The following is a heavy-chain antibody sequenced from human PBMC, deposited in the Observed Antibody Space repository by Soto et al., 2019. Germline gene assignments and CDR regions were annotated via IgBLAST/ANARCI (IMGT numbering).Heavy chain of an antibody. CDR1: GSTFRSYS. CDR3: AGGSYRHLSLFGYYFDY. Sequence: GASMKVSRKGFGSTFRSYSISWVRPAPGQGFEWIVGIIPIFGTANYAQKFQGRVTITADESTSTAYMELSSLRSEDTAVYYCAGGSYRHLSLFGYYFDYWGQGTLVTVSS. CDR2: IIPIFGTA. V-gene: IGHV1-69*01. D-gene: IGHD3-16*02. J-gene: IGHJ4*02.